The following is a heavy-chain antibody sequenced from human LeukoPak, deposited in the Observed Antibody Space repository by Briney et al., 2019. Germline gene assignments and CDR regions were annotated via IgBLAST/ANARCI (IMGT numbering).Heavy chain of an antibody. D-gene: IGHD5-12*01. CDR2: IYYSGST. CDR1: GGSISSDY. Sequence: SETLSLTCTVSGGSISSDYWSWIRQPPGKGLEWIGYIYYSGSTDYNPSLKSRATISVDTSKNQFSLKLNSVTAADTAVYYRARRKVATKWFDPCGHGTLVTVSS. CDR3: ARRKVATKWFDP. V-gene: IGHV4-59*08. J-gene: IGHJ5*02.